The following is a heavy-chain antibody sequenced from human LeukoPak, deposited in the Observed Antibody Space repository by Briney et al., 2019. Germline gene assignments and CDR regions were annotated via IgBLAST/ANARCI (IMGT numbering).Heavy chain of an antibody. CDR1: GFSFSSYG. V-gene: IGHV3-30*02. D-gene: IGHD7-27*01. CDR2: IRYDGSNK. Sequence: PGGSLRLSCAASGFSFSSYGMHWVRQAPRKGLEGVAFIRYDGSNKYYADSVKGRFTISRDNSKNTLYLQMNRLLAEDTAVYYCSKNLESDWGSVYYHMDVCGKGTTVTIS. CDR3: SKNLESDWGSVYYHMDV. J-gene: IGHJ6*03.